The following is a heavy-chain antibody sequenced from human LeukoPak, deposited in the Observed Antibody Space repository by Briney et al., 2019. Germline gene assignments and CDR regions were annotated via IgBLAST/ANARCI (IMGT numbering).Heavy chain of an antibody. Sequence: ASVKVSWKASGYTFTSYGINWVRQAPGQGLEWMGWISAYNGNTNYAQKFQGSVTMTTDTSTSIAYMELRSLRSDDTAVYYCARVSLSGSSSSAGMDYWGQGTRVTVSS. D-gene: IGHD6-6*01. CDR1: GYTFTSYG. J-gene: IGHJ4*02. CDR2: ISAYNGNT. V-gene: IGHV1-18*01. CDR3: ARVSLSGSSSSAGMDY.